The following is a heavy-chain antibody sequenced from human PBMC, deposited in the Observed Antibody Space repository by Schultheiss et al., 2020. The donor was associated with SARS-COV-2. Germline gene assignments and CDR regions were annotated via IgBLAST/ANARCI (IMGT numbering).Heavy chain of an antibody. D-gene: IGHD3-9*01. CDR1: GFTFSGSA. CDR3: TRATILTDWGIDF. Sequence: GGSLRLSCAASGFTFSGSAVHWVRQASGKGLEWVGRIKSKADNYATAYAASVKGRFTVSRDDSKKTAYLQMDSLKTEDTAVYYCTRATILTDWGIDFWGQGTLVTVS. CDR2: IKSKADNYAT. J-gene: IGHJ4*02. V-gene: IGHV3-73*01.